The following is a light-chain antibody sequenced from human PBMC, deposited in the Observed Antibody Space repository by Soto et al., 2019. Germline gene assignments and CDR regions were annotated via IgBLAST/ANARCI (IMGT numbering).Light chain of an antibody. Sequence: DIQMTQSPSTLSASVRDRVSISCRASQSLDKWLAWYQQKPGEAPKLLVSDASNLESGVSSRFTGSGSGTEFTLTISSLQPDDFATYYCQQYTRYPYTFGQGTKLEIK. J-gene: IGKJ2*01. V-gene: IGKV1-5*01. CDR3: QQYTRYPYT. CDR1: QSLDKW. CDR2: DAS.